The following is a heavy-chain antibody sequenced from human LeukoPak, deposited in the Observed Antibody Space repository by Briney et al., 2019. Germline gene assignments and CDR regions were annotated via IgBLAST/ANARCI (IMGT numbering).Heavy chain of an antibody. V-gene: IGHV3-23*01. Sequence: PSETLSLTCTVSGGSISSDGYYWNWVRQAPGKGLEWVSAISGSGGSTYYADSVKGRFTISRDNSKNTLYLQMNSLRAEDTAVYYCAKGQDYGVLDYWGQGTLVTVSS. CDR1: GGSISSDGYY. J-gene: IGHJ4*02. D-gene: IGHD4-17*01. CDR3: AKGQDYGVLDY. CDR2: ISGSGGST.